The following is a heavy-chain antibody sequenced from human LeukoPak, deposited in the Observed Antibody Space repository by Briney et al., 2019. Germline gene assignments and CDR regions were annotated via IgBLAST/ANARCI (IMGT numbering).Heavy chain of an antibody. Sequence: GGSLRLSCAASGFTFSSYAMSWVRQAPGKGLEWVSGISGSGDSTYYADSVRGRFTISRDNSRNTLCLQMNSLRAEDTAVYYCAKGSDTAMDLAYFDYWGQGTLVTVSS. CDR3: AKGSDTAMDLAYFDY. J-gene: IGHJ4*02. D-gene: IGHD5-18*01. CDR1: GFTFSSYA. V-gene: IGHV3-23*01. CDR2: ISGSGDST.